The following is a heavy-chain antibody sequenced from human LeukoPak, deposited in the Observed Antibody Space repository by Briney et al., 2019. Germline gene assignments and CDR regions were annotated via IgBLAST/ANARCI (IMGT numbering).Heavy chain of an antibody. V-gene: IGHV3-23*01. CDR1: GFTFSSYA. CDR3: AKDGYYDFWSAYPYYYYYYYMDV. CDR2: ISGSGGST. J-gene: IGHJ6*03. Sequence: PGGSLRLSCAASGFTFSSYAMSWVRQAPGKGLEWVSAISGSGGSTYYADSVKGRFTISRDNSKNTLYLQMNSLRAEDTAVYYCAKDGYYDFWSAYPYYYYYYYMDVWGKGTTVTVSS. D-gene: IGHD3-3*01.